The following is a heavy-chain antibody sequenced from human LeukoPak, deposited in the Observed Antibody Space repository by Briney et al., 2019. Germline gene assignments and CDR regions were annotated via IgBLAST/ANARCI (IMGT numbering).Heavy chain of an antibody. D-gene: IGHD1-26*01. V-gene: IGHV4-59*01. CDR1: GGSISSYS. CDR3: ARGNTGSFDP. J-gene: IGHJ5*02. Sequence: SETLPLTCTVSGGSISSYSWSWIRQPPGKGPEWIGFVSNSATTNYNPSLTSRVTMSVDTSKNQFSLRLTSVTAADTAVYYCARGNTGSFDPWGQGTLVTVSS. CDR2: VSNSATT.